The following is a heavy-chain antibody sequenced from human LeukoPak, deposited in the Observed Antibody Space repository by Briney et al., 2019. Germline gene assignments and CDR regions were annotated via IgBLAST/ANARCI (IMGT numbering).Heavy chain of an antibody. J-gene: IGHJ4*02. CDR1: GYTFTSYD. V-gene: IGHV1-8*01. CDR2: MNPNSGNT. D-gene: IGHD1-26*01. Sequence: ASVKVSCKASGYTFTSYDINWVRQATGQGLEWMGWMNPNSGNTGYAQKLQGRVTMTTDTSTSTAYMELRSLRSDDTAVYYCARDLVSGSYYLDYWGQGTLVTVSS. CDR3: ARDLVSGSYYLDY.